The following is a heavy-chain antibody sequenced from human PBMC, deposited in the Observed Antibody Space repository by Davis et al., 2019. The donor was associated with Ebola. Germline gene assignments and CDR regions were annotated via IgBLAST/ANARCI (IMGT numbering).Heavy chain of an antibody. J-gene: IGHJ4*02. CDR3: ASPGRAAGAPRY. V-gene: IGHV1-46*02. CDR2: INPSGGTT. Sequence: ASVQVSCKASAYTFNIYYMYWVRHAPAQGLEWMGIINPSGGTTSYAQKFQGRVTMTRDTSTSTVYMELISLRSEDTAVYYCASPGRAAGAPRYWGQGTLVTVSS. D-gene: IGHD6-13*01. CDR1: AYTFNIYY.